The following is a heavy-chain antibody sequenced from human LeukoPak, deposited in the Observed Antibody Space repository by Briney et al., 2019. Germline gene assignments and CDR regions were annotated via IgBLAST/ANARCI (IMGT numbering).Heavy chain of an antibody. CDR3: GKTTTGYSSGRTPAWPVDY. CDR1: GFTFSSYA. V-gene: IGHV3-23*01. D-gene: IGHD6-19*01. J-gene: IGHJ4*02. Sequence: GGSLRLSCTASGFTFSSYAMYWVRQAPGKGREWVAGIFGSGGSAHYADSVKGRFTISRDNSQNTFYRQMNSLRTDDTAVYYCGKTTTGYSSGRTPAWPVDYWGQGTLVTVSS. CDR2: IFGSGGSA.